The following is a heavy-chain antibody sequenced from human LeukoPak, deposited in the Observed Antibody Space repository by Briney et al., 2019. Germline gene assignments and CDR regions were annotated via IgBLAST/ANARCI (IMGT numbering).Heavy chain of an antibody. D-gene: IGHD3-9*01. CDR1: GGSLSSGDYY. CDR3: ARAPILTGYTDYFDY. V-gene: IGHV4-30-4*08. J-gene: IGHJ4*02. Sequence: PSQTLSLTCTVSGGSLSSGDYYWSWVRQPPGTGLEWVGYIYYSGSTYYNPSLKSRVTISVDTSKNQFSLKLSSVTAADTAVYYCARAPILTGYTDYFDYWGQGTLVTVSS. CDR2: IYYSGST.